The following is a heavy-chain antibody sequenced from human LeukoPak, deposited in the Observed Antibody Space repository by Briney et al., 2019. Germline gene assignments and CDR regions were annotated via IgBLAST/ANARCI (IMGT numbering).Heavy chain of an antibody. CDR3: ARESRDIAQGFFDY. Sequence: PSETLSLTCTVSGGSISSSSYYWGWIRQPPGKGLEWFGSIYYSGSTYYNPSLKSRVTISVDTSKNQFSLKLSPVTAADTAVYYCARESRDIAQGFFDYWGQGTLVTVSS. J-gene: IGHJ4*02. CDR1: GGSISSSSYY. D-gene: IGHD2-15*01. CDR2: IYYSGST. V-gene: IGHV4-39*07.